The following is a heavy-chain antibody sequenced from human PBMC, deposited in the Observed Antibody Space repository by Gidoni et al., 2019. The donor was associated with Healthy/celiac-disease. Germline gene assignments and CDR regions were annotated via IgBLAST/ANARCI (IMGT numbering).Heavy chain of an antibody. V-gene: IGHV4-31*03. CDR1: GGSLSSGGYY. CDR3: ARDRQGIAAAHGGYYFDY. J-gene: IGHJ4*02. D-gene: IGHD6-13*01. Sequence: QVQLQESGPGLVKPSQTLSLTCTVTGGSLSSGGYYWSWIRQHPGQGLEWIGYIYYSGSTYYNPSLTSRVTISVDTSKNQFSLKLSSVTAADTAVYYCARDRQGIAAAHGGYYFDYWGQGTLVTVSS. CDR2: IYYSGST.